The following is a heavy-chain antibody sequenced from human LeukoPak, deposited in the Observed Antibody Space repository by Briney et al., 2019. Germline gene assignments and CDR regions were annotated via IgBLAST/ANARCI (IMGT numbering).Heavy chain of an antibody. Sequence: GGSLRLSCAASGFTFSDYWMHWARQAPGKGLVWVSRIDLAGEYTTYADSVKGRFTISRDNAKNTLYLQMNSLRAEDTAVYYCASGNSHAFDVWGQGTMVTVSS. V-gene: IGHV3-74*01. J-gene: IGHJ3*01. CDR3: ASGNSHAFDV. CDR2: IDLAGEYT. CDR1: GFTFSDYW.